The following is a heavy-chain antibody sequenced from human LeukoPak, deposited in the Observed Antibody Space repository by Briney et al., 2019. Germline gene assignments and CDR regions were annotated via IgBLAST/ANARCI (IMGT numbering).Heavy chain of an antibody. CDR2: IHKAGSES. J-gene: IGHJ4*02. Sequence: PGGSLRHSYAASGFTFTNYWMTWVRQVPGKALEWGANIHKAGSESYYVDSVKGRFAISRDNAKISLYLQLSSLRVEDTAVYYCARVGAWELQRVFEYWGQGTLVTVSS. V-gene: IGHV3-7*01. D-gene: IGHD1-26*01. CDR1: GFTFTNYW. CDR3: ARVGAWELQRVFEY.